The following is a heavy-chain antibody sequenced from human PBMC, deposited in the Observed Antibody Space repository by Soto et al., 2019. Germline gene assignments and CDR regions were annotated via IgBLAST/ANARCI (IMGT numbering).Heavy chain of an antibody. J-gene: IGHJ4*02. CDR1: GGSISSSSYY. CDR2: IYYSGST. D-gene: IGHD5-12*01. V-gene: IGHV4-39*01. CDR3: ARQRARDGYNLVVYFDY. Sequence: SETLSLTCTVSGGSISSSSYYWGWIRQPPGKGLEWIGSIYYSGSTYYNPSLKSRVTISVDTSKNQFSLKLSSVTAADTAVYYCARQRARDGYNLVVYFDYWGQGTLVTAPQ.